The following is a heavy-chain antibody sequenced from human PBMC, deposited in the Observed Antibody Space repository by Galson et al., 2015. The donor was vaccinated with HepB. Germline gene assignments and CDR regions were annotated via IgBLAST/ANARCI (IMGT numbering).Heavy chain of an antibody. CDR3: ARDSQQLVQGRSMDV. V-gene: IGHV3-23*01. J-gene: IGHJ6*02. Sequence: SLRLSCAASGFTFSSYAMTWVRQAPGKGLEWVSVISASDGSTYSADSVKGRFTISRDNAKNSLFLQMNSLRAEDTAVYYCARDSQQLVQGRSMDVWGQGTTVTVSS. CDR1: GFTFSSYA. D-gene: IGHD6-13*01. CDR2: ISASDGST.